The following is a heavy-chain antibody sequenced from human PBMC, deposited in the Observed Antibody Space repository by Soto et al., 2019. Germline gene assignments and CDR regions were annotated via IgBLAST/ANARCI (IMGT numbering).Heavy chain of an antibody. J-gene: IGHJ4*02. V-gene: IGHV4-30-2*01. CDR2: IYHSGST. Sequence: PSETLSLTCAVSGGSISSGGYSWSWIRQPPGKGLEWIGYIYHSGSTNYNPSLKSRVTISIDKSKNQFSLKLNSVTAADTAVYYCARVGYDILTGYSDYWGQGTLVTVSS. CDR1: GGSISSGGYS. CDR3: ARVGYDILTGYSDY. D-gene: IGHD3-9*01.